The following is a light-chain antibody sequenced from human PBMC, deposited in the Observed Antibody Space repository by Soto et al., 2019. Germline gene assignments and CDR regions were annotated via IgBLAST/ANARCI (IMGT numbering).Light chain of an antibody. J-gene: IGKJ1*01. CDR1: QSVSSN. CDR2: GAS. CDR3: QQYNNGPPWT. Sequence: EIVMTQSPAPLSVSPGERATLSCRASQSVSSNLDWYQQKPGQAPRLLIYGASTRSTGIPARFSGSGSGTEFTLTISSLQSEDFAVYYCQQYNNGPPWTFGQGTKVEIK. V-gene: IGKV3-15*01.